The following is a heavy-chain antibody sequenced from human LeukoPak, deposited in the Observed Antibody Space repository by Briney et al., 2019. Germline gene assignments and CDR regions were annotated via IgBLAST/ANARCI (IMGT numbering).Heavy chain of an antibody. CDR2: ISSGSGSS. V-gene: IGHV3-23*01. CDR3: VPHTVIVTVAC. D-gene: IGHD2/OR15-2a*01. Sequence: PGGSLRLSCAASGFTFNNYAMTWVRQAPGKGLEWVSAISSGSGSSYYVDSVKGRFTISRDNSKNTLYLQMNSLRAEDTAVYYCVPHTVIVTVACWGQGTLVTVSS. CDR1: GFTFNNYA. J-gene: IGHJ4*02.